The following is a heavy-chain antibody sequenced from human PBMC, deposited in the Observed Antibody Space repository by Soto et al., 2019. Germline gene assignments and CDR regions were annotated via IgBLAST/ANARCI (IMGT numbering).Heavy chain of an antibody. D-gene: IGHD3-3*01. Sequence: EVQLLESGGGLVQPGGSLRLSCAASGFTFSSYAMSWVRQAPGKGLEWVSAIGAAGDTYYPDSVKGRFSISRENAMNSLYLQMNSLRAGDTAVYYCARAISLESDAFDLWGQGTMVTVSS. J-gene: IGHJ3*01. V-gene: IGHV3-13*01. CDR3: ARAISLESDAFDL. CDR2: IGAAGDT. CDR1: GFTFSSYA.